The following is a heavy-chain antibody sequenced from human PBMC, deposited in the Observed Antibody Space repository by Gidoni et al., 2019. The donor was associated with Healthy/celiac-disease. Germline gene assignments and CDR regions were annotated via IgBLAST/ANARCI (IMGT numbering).Heavy chain of an antibody. V-gene: IGHV3-21*01. D-gene: IGHD5-12*01. J-gene: IGHJ6*02. CDR1: GFTFSSYS. CDR2: ISSSSSYI. Sequence: EVQLVESGGGLVKPGGSLTLACAASGFTFSSYSMNCFRQSPGKGLEWVSSISSSSSYIDYADSVKGRFTISRDNAKNSLYLQMNSLRAEDTAVYYCARTYGIVAKIEEVLLYYYGMDVWGQGTTVTVSS. CDR3: ARTYGIVAKIEEVLLYYYGMDV.